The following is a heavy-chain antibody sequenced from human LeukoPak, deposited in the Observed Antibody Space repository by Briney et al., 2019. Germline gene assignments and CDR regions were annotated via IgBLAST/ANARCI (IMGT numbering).Heavy chain of an antibody. J-gene: IGHJ6*02. CDR1: GGSISSHY. CDR3: ARGRLNVATTYCYYYGMDV. Sequence: PSETLSLTCTVSGGSISSHYWSWIRQPPGKGLEWIGYIYYSGSTNYNPSLKSRVTISVDTSKNQFSLKLSSVTAADTAVYYCARGRLNVATTYCYYYGMDVWGQGTTVTVSS. CDR2: IYYSGST. D-gene: IGHD5-12*01. V-gene: IGHV4-59*11.